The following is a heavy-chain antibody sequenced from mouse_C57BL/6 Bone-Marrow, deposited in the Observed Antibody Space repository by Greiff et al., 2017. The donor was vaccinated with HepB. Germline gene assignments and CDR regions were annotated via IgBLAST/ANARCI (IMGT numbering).Heavy chain of an antibody. D-gene: IGHD4-1*01. CDR1: GYTFTSYW. CDR3: AREGLTAPDY. Sequence: QVQLKQPGAELVRPGSSVKLSCKASGYTFTSYWMHWVKQRPIQGLEWIGNIDPSDSETHYNQKFKDKATLTVDKSSSTAYMQLSSLTSEDSAVYYCAREGLTAPDYWGQGTTLTVSS. J-gene: IGHJ2*01. CDR2: IDPSDSET. V-gene: IGHV1-52*01.